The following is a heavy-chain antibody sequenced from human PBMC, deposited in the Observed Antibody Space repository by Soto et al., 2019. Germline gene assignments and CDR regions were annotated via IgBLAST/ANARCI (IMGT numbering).Heavy chain of an antibody. Sequence: GGSLRLSCAASGFTFSTYSMNWVRQAPGKGLEWVSSISSSTTYIYYADSVKGRFTISRDNAKNSLYLQMNSLRAEDTALYYCARDRDSVRSLEWLDYGMDVWGQGTTVTVSS. CDR2: ISSSTTYI. CDR3: ARDRDSVRSLEWLDYGMDV. CDR1: GFTFSTYS. J-gene: IGHJ6*02. D-gene: IGHD3-3*01. V-gene: IGHV3-21*06.